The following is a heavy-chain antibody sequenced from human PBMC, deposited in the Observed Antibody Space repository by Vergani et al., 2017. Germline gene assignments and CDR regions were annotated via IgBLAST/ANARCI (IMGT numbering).Heavy chain of an antibody. J-gene: IGHJ3*02. CDR1: GGSISSGDYY. CDR2: IYYSGST. D-gene: IGHD3-22*01. Sequence: QVQLQESGPGLVKPSQTLSLTCTVSGGSISSGDYYWSWIRQPPGKGLEWIGYIYYSGSTYYNPSLKSRVTISVDTSKNQFSLKLSSVTAAHTAVYYCARGLWLLNGADAFDIWGQGTMVTVSS. CDR3: ARGLWLLNGADAFDI. V-gene: IGHV4-30-4*01.